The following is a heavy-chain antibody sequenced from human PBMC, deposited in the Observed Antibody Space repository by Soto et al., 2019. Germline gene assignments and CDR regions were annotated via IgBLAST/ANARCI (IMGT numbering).Heavy chain of an antibody. D-gene: IGHD3-3*01. V-gene: IGHV1-2*02. Sequence: QLHLVQSGAVVKKPGASVTVSCSASGYPVTAYYMHWVRQAPGRGLEWMGGINPATGAAKYTQTFAGGAPRPGAPPPGKGFMELGGRASGAPAGFYLAGGGGVGVAGSAAFDMWGQGTLVTVSS. CDR1: GYPVTAYY. CDR3: AGGGGVGVAGSAAFDM. CDR2: INPATGAA. J-gene: IGHJ3*02.